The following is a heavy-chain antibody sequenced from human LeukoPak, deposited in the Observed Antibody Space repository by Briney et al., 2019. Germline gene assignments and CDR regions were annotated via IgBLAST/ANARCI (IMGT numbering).Heavy chain of an antibody. CDR3: VRVSSTFLGNSGYDYSGGDY. V-gene: IGHV3-7*01. CDR1: EFTFSTYW. CDR2: IKQDGSEK. D-gene: IGHD5-12*01. J-gene: IGHJ4*02. Sequence: GALRLSCAASEFTFSTYWMTWVRQAPGKGLEWVADIKQDGSEKYYVDSVKGRFTISRQNAKNSLFLQMNSLRAEDTAVYYCVRVSSTFLGNSGYDYSGGDYWGQGTLVTVSS.